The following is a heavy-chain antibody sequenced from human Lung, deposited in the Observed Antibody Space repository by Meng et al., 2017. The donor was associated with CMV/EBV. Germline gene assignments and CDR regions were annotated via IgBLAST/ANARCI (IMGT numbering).Heavy chain of an antibody. CDR2: ISSSGTYI. Sequence: GESLKISCAASGFTFSSYSMNWVRQAPGKGLEWVSSISSSGTYIYYADSVKGRSTISRDNAQNSLYLQMNSLRAEDTAVYYCARDVSPRSSAYFAIYYFYALDVWGQGTTVTVSS. CDR1: GFTFSSYS. CDR3: ARDVSPRSSAYFAIYYFYALDV. D-gene: IGHD2-21*01. J-gene: IGHJ6*02. V-gene: IGHV3-21*01.